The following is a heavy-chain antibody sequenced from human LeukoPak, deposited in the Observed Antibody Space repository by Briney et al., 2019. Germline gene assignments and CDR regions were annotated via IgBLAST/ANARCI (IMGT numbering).Heavy chain of an antibody. CDR3: ARAAVEDIVVVVAATPFDY. CDR1: GGTFSSYA. Sequence: ASVKVSCKASGGTFSSYAISWVRQAPGQGLEWMGRIIPILGIANYAQKFQGRVTITADKSTSTAYMELSSLRSEDTAVYYCARAAVEDIVVVVAATPFDYWGQGTLVTVSS. D-gene: IGHD2-15*01. J-gene: IGHJ4*02. V-gene: IGHV1-69*04. CDR2: IIPILGIA.